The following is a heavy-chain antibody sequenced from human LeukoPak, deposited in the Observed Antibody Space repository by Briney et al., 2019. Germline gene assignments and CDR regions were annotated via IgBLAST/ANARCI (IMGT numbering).Heavy chain of an antibody. V-gene: IGHV1-2*02. CDR3: ASHRRGYCSGGSCYGFDY. J-gene: IGHJ4*02. D-gene: IGHD2-15*01. CDR1: GYTFTGYY. CDR2: INPNSGGT. Sequence: GASVKVSCKASGYTFTGYYMHWVRQAPGQGLEWMGWINPNSGGTNYAQKFQGRVTMTRDTSISTAYMELSRLRSDDTAVYYCASHRRGYCSGGSCYGFDYWGQGTLVTVSS.